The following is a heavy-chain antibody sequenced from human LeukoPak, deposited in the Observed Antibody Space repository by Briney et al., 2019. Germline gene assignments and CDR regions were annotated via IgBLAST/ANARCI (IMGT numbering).Heavy chain of an antibody. CDR2: IRYDGSNK. Sequence: GGSLRLSCAASGFTFSSYGMHWVRQAPGQGLEGVAFIRYDGSNKYYADAVKGRFTISRDNSKNTLYLQMNSLRAEDTAVYYCANGYCTNGVCYPYYYYYMDVWGKGTTVTVSS. D-gene: IGHD2-8*01. CDR1: GFTFSSYG. V-gene: IGHV3-30*02. CDR3: ANGYCTNGVCYPYYYYYMDV. J-gene: IGHJ6*03.